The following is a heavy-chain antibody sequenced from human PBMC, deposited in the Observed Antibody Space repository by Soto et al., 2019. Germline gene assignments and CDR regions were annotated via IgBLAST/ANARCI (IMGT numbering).Heavy chain of an antibody. Sequence: GGSLRLSCAASGFTFSSYAVHWVRQAPGKGLEWVAVMSYDGSNKYYADSVKGRFTISSDNSKNTLYLQMNSLGTEDTAVYYCARGYCSRPSCSHFDCWGQGTLVTVSS. CDR1: GFTFSSYA. V-gene: IGHV3-30-3*01. CDR2: MSYDGSNK. J-gene: IGHJ4*02. CDR3: ARGYCSRPSCSHFDC. D-gene: IGHD2-2*01.